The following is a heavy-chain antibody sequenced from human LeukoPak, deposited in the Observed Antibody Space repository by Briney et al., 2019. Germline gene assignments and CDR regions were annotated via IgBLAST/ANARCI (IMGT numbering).Heavy chain of an antibody. D-gene: IGHD5-18*01. CDR3: ARVSGDTAQDAFDF. CDR1: GGSFSSYC. J-gene: IGHJ3*01. Sequence: KSSETLSLTCTVSGGSFSSYCWTWIRQPPGKGLEWIGYIYYSATTVYNPSLTSRVTISIDTSKNQVSLKLSSVTAADTAVYYCARVSGDTAQDAFDFWGQGTMVTVSS. V-gene: IGHV4-59*01. CDR2: IYYSATT.